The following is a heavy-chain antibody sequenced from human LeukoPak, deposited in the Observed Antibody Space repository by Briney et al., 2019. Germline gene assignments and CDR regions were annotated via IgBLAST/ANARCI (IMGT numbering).Heavy chain of an antibody. CDR1: GFTFSNYN. Sequence: GGSLRLSRAASGFTFSNYNMNWVRQAPGKGLEWVSYISSSSSTIYYADSLKGRFTISRDNAKNSLYLQTNSLRAEDTAVYYCARGLASLYNWNFACMDVWGKGTTVTVSS. CDR2: ISSSSSTI. V-gene: IGHV3-48*01. D-gene: IGHD1-7*01. CDR3: ARGLASLYNWNFACMDV. J-gene: IGHJ6*03.